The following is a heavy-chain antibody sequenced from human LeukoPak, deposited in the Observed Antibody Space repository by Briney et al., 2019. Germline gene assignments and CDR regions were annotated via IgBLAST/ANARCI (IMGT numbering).Heavy chain of an antibody. CDR3: AREGMVRGVPDAFDL. Sequence: GGSLRLSCEASGFTFSSNWMDWVRQVPGKGLECVANIKQDGIEKYFVGAVKGRFAIYRDNDKNSLYLQMNSLRVEDTAVYYCAREGMVRGVPDAFDLWGQGTMVTVSS. V-gene: IGHV3-7*01. D-gene: IGHD3-10*01. J-gene: IGHJ3*01. CDR2: IKQDGIEK. CDR1: GFTFSSNW.